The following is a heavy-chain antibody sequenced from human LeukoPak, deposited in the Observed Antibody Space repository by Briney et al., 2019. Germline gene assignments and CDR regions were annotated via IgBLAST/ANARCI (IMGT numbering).Heavy chain of an antibody. V-gene: IGHV3-74*01. J-gene: IGHJ4*02. CDR2: INSDGSTT. CDR1: GFTFSSYG. CDR3: ARDYNYAIDY. Sequence: GGSLRLSCVASGFTFSSYGMHWVRRAPGKGLVWASHINSDGSTTNYADSVRGRFTISRDNAKNTVHLQMISLRAEDTAVYYCARDYNYAIDYWGQGTLVTVSS. D-gene: IGHD5-18*01.